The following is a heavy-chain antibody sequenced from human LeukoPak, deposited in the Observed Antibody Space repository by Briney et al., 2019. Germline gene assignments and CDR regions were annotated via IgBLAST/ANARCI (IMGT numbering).Heavy chain of an antibody. Sequence: ASVKVSCKASGYTFTGYYMHWVRQAPGQGLEWMGWINPNSGDTNYEQKFQGRVTMTRDTSISTAYMELSRLRSDDRAVYYCARALYPSSWPINAFNIWGQGTMVTVSS. CDR1: GYTFTGYY. J-gene: IGHJ3*02. V-gene: IGHV1-2*02. CDR2: INPNSGDT. CDR3: ARALYPSSWPINAFNI. D-gene: IGHD6-13*01.